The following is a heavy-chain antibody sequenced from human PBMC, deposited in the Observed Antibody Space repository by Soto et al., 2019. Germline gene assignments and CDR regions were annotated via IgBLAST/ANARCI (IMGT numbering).Heavy chain of an antibody. V-gene: IGHV4-61*01. CDR3: ARVLIAVAGFYFDY. CDR1: GGSVSSGSYY. D-gene: IGHD6-19*01. Sequence: SETLSLTCTVSGGSVSSGSYYWSWIRQPPGKGLEWIGYIYYSGSTNYNPSLKSRVTISVDTSKNQFSLKLSSVTAADTAVYYCARVLIAVAGFYFDYWGQGTLVTVYS. CDR2: IYYSGST. J-gene: IGHJ4*02.